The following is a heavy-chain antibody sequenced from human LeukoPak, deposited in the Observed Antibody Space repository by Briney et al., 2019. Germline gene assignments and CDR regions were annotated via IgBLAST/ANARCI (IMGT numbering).Heavy chain of an antibody. V-gene: IGHV1-18*01. CDR1: GYTFTSYG. J-gene: IGHJ5*02. Sequence: VASVKVSCKASGYTFTSYGISWVRQAPGQGLEWMGWISAYNGNTNYAQKLQGRVTMTTDTPTSTAYMELRSLRSDDPAVYYCARDRAGTTSWFDPWGQGTLVTVSS. CDR3: ARDRAGTTSWFDP. CDR2: ISAYNGNT. D-gene: IGHD1-1*01.